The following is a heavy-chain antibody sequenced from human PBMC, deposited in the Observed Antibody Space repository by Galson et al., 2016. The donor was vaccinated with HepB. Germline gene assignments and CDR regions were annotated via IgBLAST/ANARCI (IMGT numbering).Heavy chain of an antibody. Sequence: QVQLQESGPGLVKPSETLSLTCTVSGGSISGYYWSWIRQPPGKGLEWIGYIHYSGVTYYTPSLRSRVTISVDTSTNQFSLRLDSAAAADTAVYYCAREWSAFDFWGQGTLVTVSS. CDR1: GGSISGYY. CDR3: AREWSAFDF. CDR2: IHYSGVT. J-gene: IGHJ4*02. D-gene: IGHD2-15*01. V-gene: IGHV4-59*01.